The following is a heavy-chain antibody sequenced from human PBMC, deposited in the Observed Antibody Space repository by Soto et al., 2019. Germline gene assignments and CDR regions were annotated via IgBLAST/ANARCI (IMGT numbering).Heavy chain of an antibody. J-gene: IGHJ4*02. Sequence: SVKVSCKTSGFMFTSSAVQWVRQARGQRLEWIGWLVVGSGNTHYAQHFQERVALTRDMSTGTAYMELNSLRAEDTAVYYCARDFCPVPTCYDLWGQGVLVTVSS. CDR3: ARDFCPVPTCYDL. CDR2: LVVGSGNT. CDR1: GFMFTSSA. D-gene: IGHD2-2*01. V-gene: IGHV1-58*01.